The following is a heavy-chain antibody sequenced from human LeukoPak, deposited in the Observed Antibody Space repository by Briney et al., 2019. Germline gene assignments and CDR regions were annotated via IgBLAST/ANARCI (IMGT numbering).Heavy chain of an antibody. V-gene: IGHV1-2*02. J-gene: IGHJ5*02. D-gene: IGHD2-8*01. CDR2: INPNSGGA. CDR3: STDECTNGVCYLGS. CDR1: GYSFTAQY. Sequence: ASVKVSCKASGYSFTAQYMHWVRQAPGQGLERMGWINPNSGGANYAQKFQGRVTMTRDTSISTAYMEVNRLRSDDTAAYYCSTDECTNGVCYLGSWGQGTLVTVSS.